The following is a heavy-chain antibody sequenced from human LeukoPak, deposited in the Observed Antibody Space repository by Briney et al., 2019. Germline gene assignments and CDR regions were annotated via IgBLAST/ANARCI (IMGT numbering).Heavy chain of an antibody. CDR3: TTDCWAPYTVKDAFDI. CDR2: IKSKTDGGTT. Sequence: GGSLRLSCAASGFTFSNAWMSWVRQAPGKGLEWVGRIKSKTDGGTTDYAAPVKGRFTISRDDSKNTLYLQMNSLKTEDTAVYYCTTDCWAPYTVKDAFDIWVQGTMVTVSS. CDR1: GFTFSNAW. D-gene: IGHD4-17*01. J-gene: IGHJ3*02. V-gene: IGHV3-15*01.